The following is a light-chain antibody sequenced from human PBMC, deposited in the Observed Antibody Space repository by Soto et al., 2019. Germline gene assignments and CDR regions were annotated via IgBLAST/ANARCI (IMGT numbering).Light chain of an antibody. CDR2: DTS. CDR1: QSVSSN. Sequence: EIVMTHSPATLSVSPGERATLSFRASQSVSSNLAWYQQKPGQAPRVLIYDTSTRATGVPARFSGSGSGTEFTLTISSLQSEDFAVYYCQQYNNWPPWTFGQGTKVDIK. CDR3: QQYNNWPPWT. V-gene: IGKV3-15*01. J-gene: IGKJ1*01.